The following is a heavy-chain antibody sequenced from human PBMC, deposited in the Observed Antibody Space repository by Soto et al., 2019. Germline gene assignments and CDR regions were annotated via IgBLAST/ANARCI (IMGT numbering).Heavy chain of an antibody. Sequence: EVQLVESGGGLVQPGGSLRLSCAASGFTFSSYWMYWVRQAPGKGLEWVSHMNTDGSYTIYAESVKGRFTFSRDNAKNTLYLQMNRLRAEDKAVYYCVRGGYMHACDIWGQGTMVTVSS. D-gene: IGHD6-13*01. CDR3: VRGGYMHACDI. V-gene: IGHV3-74*01. CDR1: GFTFSSYW. J-gene: IGHJ3*02. CDR2: MNTDGSYT.